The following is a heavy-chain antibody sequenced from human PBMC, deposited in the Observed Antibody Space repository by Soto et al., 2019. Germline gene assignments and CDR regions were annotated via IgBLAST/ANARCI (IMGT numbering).Heavy chain of an antibody. CDR2: INPSGGRK. CDR1: GYTFTSYY. Sequence: GASVKVSCKASGYTFTSYYMHWVRQAPGQGLEWMGIINPSGGRKSYAQKFQGRVTMTRDTSTSTVYMELSSLRSEDTAVYYCARPTSKYSSSWYIDYWGQGTLVTVSS. CDR3: ARPTSKYSSSWYIDY. V-gene: IGHV1-46*03. D-gene: IGHD6-13*01. J-gene: IGHJ4*02.